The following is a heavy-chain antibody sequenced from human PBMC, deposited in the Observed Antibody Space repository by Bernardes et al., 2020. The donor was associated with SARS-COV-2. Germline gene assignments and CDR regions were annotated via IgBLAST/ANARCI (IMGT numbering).Heavy chain of an antibody. D-gene: IGHD2-2*01. J-gene: IGHJ2*01. CDR3: ARDCSGASCSASYWYFDL. CDR2: INRDGSSI. CDR1: GFTFDSYW. V-gene: IGHV3-74*01. Sequence: GGSLRLSCAASGFTFDSYWMHWVRQAPGKGLVWVSRINRDGSSISYADSVKGRFTISRDNAKNTLYLQMNSLRAEDTAVYYCARDCSGASCSASYWYFDLWGRGTLVTVSS.